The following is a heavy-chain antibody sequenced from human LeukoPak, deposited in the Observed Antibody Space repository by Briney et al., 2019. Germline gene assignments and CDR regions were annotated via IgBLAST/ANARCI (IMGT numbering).Heavy chain of an antibody. CDR3: ARHRQYNWNGNDAFDI. Sequence: GESLKISCKGSGYSFTSYWIGWVRQMPGKGLEWMGIIYPGDSDTRYSPSFQGQVTISADKSISTAYLQWSSLKASDTAMYYCARHRQYNWNGNDAFDIWGQGTMVTVSS. CDR1: GYSFTSYW. D-gene: IGHD1-1*01. V-gene: IGHV5-51*01. J-gene: IGHJ3*02. CDR2: IYPGDSDT.